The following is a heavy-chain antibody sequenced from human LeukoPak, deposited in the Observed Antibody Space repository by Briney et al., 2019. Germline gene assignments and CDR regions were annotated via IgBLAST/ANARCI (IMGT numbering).Heavy chain of an antibody. J-gene: IGHJ3*02. Sequence: GGSLRLSCAASGFTFSSYSMNWVRQAPGKGLEWVSSISSSSSYIYYADSVKGRFTISRDNAKNSLYLQMNSLRVEDTAVYYCAREGWDLNALDIWGQGTMVTVSP. D-gene: IGHD1-26*01. CDR2: ISSSSSYI. V-gene: IGHV3-21*01. CDR3: AREGWDLNALDI. CDR1: GFTFSSYS.